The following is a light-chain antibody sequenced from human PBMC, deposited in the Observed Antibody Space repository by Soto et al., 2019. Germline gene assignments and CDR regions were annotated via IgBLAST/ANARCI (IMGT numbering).Light chain of an antibody. CDR2: GAS. CDR3: QQYNIWPPWT. Sequence: EIVMTQSPATLSVSPGERATLSCRAGQSVSRNLAWYQQKPGQAPRLLIYGASTRATGIPARSSGSGSGTEFTLTLSSLQSEDFAVYYCQQYNIWPPWTFGPFTQVEI. CDR1: QSVSRN. V-gene: IGKV3-15*01. J-gene: IGKJ1*01.